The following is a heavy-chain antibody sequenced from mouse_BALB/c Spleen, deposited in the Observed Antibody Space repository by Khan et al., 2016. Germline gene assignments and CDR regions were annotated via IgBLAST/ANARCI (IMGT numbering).Heavy chain of an antibody. CDR1: GYTFTDYW. D-gene: IGHD2-10*01. J-gene: IGHJ3*01. CDR2: IDTSDSYT. CDR3: ATYYGNYGGFAY. V-gene: IGHV1-69*01. Sequence: QVQLQQPGAELVMPGASVKMSCKASGYTFTDYWMHWVKQRPGQGLEWIGAIDTSDSYTSYNQKFKGKATLTVDEPSSKALMQLSSLTSEYSAVYYGATYYGNYGGFAYWGQGTLVTVSA.